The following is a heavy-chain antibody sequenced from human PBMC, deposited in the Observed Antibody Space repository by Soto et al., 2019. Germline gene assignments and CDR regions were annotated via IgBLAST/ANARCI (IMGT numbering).Heavy chain of an antibody. CDR1: GFTFSSYG. D-gene: IGHD4-17*01. CDR3: AKDPVPYGDYGVDY. J-gene: IGHJ4*02. V-gene: IGHV3-30*18. CDR2: ISYDGSNK. Sequence: QVQLVESGGGVVQPGRSLRLSCAASGFTFSSYGMHWVRQAPGKGLEWVAVISYDGSNKYYADSVKGRFTISRDNSKNTLYLQMNSLRAEDTAVYYCAKDPVPYGDYGVDYWGQGTLVTVSS.